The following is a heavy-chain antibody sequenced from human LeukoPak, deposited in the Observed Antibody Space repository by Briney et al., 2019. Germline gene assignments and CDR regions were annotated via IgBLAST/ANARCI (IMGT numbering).Heavy chain of an antibody. J-gene: IGHJ6*03. CDR2: IIPILGTA. CDR1: GGTFSSYA. V-gene: IGHV1-69*05. Sequence: SVKVSCKTYGGTFSSYASIWVRQAPGQGLEWMGGIIPILGTANYAQKFQGRVTITTDESTSTVYMELRSLRSEDTAVYYCASTPLYYYYYMDVWGLGTTVTVSS. CDR3: ASTPLYYYYYMDV.